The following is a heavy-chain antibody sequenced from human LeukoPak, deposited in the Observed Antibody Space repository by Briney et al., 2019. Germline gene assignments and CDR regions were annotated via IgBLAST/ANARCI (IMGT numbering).Heavy chain of an antibody. D-gene: IGHD3-3*01. CDR2: INHSGST. Sequence: SETLSLTCAVYGGSFSGYYSSWIRQPPGKGLEWIGEINHSGSTNYNPSLKSRVTISVDTSKNQFSLKLSSVTAADTAVYYCARVGVITIFGVVIRGYYYYGIDVWGQGTTVTVSS. J-gene: IGHJ6*02. CDR3: ARVGVITIFGVVIRGYYYYGIDV. V-gene: IGHV4-34*01. CDR1: GGSFSGYY.